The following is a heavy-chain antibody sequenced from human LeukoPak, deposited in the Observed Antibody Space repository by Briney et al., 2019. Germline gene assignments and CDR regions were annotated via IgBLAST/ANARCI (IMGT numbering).Heavy chain of an antibody. CDR2: IKHDGSED. CDR1: GFTFSSYW. CDR3: ARHGTRRSFGARWFDP. D-gene: IGHD3-10*01. Sequence: GGSLRLSCAASGFTFSSYWMSWVRQAPGKGLEWVANIKHDGSEDYYLDSVKGRFTISRDNAKSSMWLQMNSLRDEDTAVYYCARHGTRRSFGARWFDPWGQGTLVTVSS. V-gene: IGHV3-7*01. J-gene: IGHJ5*02.